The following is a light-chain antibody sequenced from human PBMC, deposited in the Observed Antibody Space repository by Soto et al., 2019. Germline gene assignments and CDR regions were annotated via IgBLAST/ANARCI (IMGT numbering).Light chain of an antibody. CDR3: QERTNWPPSWT. J-gene: IGKJ1*01. CDR2: DAS. Sequence: EIVLTQSPATLSLSPGERATLSCRASQSVSSHLAWYQQKPGQAPRLLIYDASNRATGTPDRFSGSGSGTDFTRTISSLEPEDFAGYYCQERTNWPPSWTFGQGTKVDIK. CDR1: QSVSSH. V-gene: IGKV3-11*01.